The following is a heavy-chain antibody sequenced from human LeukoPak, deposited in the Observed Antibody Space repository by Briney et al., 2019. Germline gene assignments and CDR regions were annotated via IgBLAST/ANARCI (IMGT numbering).Heavy chain of an antibody. V-gene: IGHV1-24*01. J-gene: IGHJ4*02. Sequence: ASVKVSCKVSGYTLTELPMHWVRQAPGKGLEWMGGFDPEDGETIYAQKFQGRVTMTEDTSTDTAYMELSSLRSEDTAVYYCATASPLRYFDWLYWGQGTLVTVSS. CDR1: GYTLTELP. CDR3: ATASPLRYFDWLY. CDR2: FDPEDGET. D-gene: IGHD3-9*01.